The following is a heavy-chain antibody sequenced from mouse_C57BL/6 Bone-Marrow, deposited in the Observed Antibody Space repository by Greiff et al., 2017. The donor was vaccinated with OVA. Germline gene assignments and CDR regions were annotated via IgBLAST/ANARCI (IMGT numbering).Heavy chain of an antibody. Sequence: QVQLQQPGAELVKPGASVKMSCKASGYTFTSYWITWVKQRPGQGLEWIGDIYPGSGSTNYNEKFKSKATLTVDTSSSTAYMQLSSLTSEDCAVYYCAREDYGSSFGWYFDVWGTGTTVTVSS. CDR2: IYPGSGST. CDR3: AREDYGSSFGWYFDV. J-gene: IGHJ1*03. CDR1: GYTFTSYW. V-gene: IGHV1-55*01. D-gene: IGHD1-1*01.